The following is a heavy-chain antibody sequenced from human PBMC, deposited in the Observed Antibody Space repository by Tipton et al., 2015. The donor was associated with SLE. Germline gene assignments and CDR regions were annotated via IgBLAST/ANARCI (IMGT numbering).Heavy chain of an antibody. CDR3: VRERKYVVRFRELVAPDL. CDR2: IYYSGST. CDR1: GGSISSYY. J-gene: IGHJ3*01. V-gene: IGHV4-59*12. Sequence: TLSLTCTVSGGSISSYYWSRIRQPPGKGLEWIGYIYYSGSTNYNPSLKSRVTISVDTSKNQFSLKLSSVTAADTAMYYCVRERKYVVRFRELVAPDLWGQGTAITVSS. D-gene: IGHD1-26*01.